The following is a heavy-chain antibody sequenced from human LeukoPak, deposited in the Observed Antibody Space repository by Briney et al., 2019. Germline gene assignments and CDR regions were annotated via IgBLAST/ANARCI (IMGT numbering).Heavy chain of an antibody. CDR3: AKGSDYYGTLYYFDY. CDR1: GFTFSSYG. Sequence: GGSLRLSCAASGFTFSSYGMHWVRQAPGKGLEWVAVIWYDGSNKYYADSVKGRFTISRDNSKNTLYLQMNSLRAEDTAVYYCAKGSDYYGTLYYFDYWGQGTLVTVSS. CDR2: IWYDGSNK. J-gene: IGHJ4*02. V-gene: IGHV3-33*06. D-gene: IGHD3-10*01.